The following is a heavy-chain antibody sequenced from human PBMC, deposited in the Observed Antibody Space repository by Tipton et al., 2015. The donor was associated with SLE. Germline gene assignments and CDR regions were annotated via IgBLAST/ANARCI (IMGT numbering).Heavy chain of an antibody. CDR1: GGSVSSNY. CDR2: IFTSGST. CDR3: ARILLY. Sequence: TLSLTCSVSGGSVSSNYWIWIRQPAGKGLEWIGRIFTSGSTNYNPSLKSRVTISVDTSKNQFSLKLSSVTAADTAVYYCARILLYWGQGTLVTVSS. J-gene: IGHJ4*02. V-gene: IGHV4-4*07.